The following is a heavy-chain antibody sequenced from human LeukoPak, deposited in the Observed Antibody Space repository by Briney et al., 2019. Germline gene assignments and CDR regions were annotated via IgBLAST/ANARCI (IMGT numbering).Heavy chain of an antibody. D-gene: IGHD2-2*01. CDR1: GFTFSSYS. V-gene: IGHV3-21*01. CDR2: ISSSSSYI. J-gene: IGHJ3*02. CDR3: ARVVSSPGGDAFDI. Sequence: PGGSLRLSCAASGFTFSSYSMTWVRQAPGKGLEWVSSISSSSSYIYYADSVKGRFTISRDNAKNSLYLQMNSLRAEDTAVYYCARVVSSPGGDAFDIWGPGTMVTVSS.